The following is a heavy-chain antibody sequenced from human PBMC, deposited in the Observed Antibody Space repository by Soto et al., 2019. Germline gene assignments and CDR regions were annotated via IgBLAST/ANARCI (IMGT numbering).Heavy chain of an antibody. D-gene: IGHD3-16*01. Sequence: GGSLRLSCAVSGFTFRSSPMSWVRRAPGKGLEWVSGINGGDDSKHYAESVRGRFTITRDNSKNTLLLQMNSLRDEDTAIYYCTKDYHWGINSATHDHWGQGTQVPVSS. CDR3: TKDYHWGINSATHDH. V-gene: IGHV3-23*01. CDR2: INGGDDSK. J-gene: IGHJ4*02. CDR1: GFTFRSSP.